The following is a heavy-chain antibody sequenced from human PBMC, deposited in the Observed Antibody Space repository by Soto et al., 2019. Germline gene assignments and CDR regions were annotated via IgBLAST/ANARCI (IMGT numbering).Heavy chain of an antibody. CDR2: ISYDGSNK. CDR3: AREETVVITSLGVDY. Sequence: GGSLRLSCAASGFTFSSYAMHWVRQAPGKGLEWVAVISYDGSNKYYADSVKGRFTISRDNSKNTLYLQMNSLRAEDMAVYYCAREETVVITSLGVDYWGQGTLVTVSS. V-gene: IGHV3-30-3*01. D-gene: IGHD3-22*01. CDR1: GFTFSSYA. J-gene: IGHJ4*02.